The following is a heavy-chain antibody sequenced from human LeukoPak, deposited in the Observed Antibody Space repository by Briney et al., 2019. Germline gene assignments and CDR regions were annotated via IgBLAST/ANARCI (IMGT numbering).Heavy chain of an antibody. CDR2: IYTSGST. CDR1: GGSISSYY. D-gene: IGHD3-10*01. V-gene: IGHV4-4*07. J-gene: IGHJ4*02. CDR3: ARVDPTDYYGSGSQFDY. Sequence: SETLSLTCTVSGGSISSYYWSWIRQPAGKGLEWIGRIYTSGSTNYNPSLKSRVTISVDTSKNQFSLKLSSVTAADTAVYYCARVDPTDYYGSGSQFDYWGQGTLVTVSS.